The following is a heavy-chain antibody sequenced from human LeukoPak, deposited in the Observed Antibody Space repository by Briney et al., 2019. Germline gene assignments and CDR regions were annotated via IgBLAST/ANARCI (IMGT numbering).Heavy chain of an antibody. J-gene: IGHJ4*02. Sequence: SETLSLTCAVYGGSFSGYYWSWIRQPPGKGLEWIGEINHSGSTNYKPSLKSRVTISVDTSKNQFSLKLSSVTAADTAVYYCARGPVGNYGDYLADYWGQGTLVTVSS. CDR3: ARGPVGNYGDYLADY. V-gene: IGHV4-34*01. CDR1: GGSFSGYY. CDR2: INHSGST. D-gene: IGHD4-17*01.